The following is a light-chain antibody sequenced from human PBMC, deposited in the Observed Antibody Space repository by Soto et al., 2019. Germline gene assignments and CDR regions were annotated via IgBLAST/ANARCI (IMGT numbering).Light chain of an antibody. CDR3: QQYGSSPPT. J-gene: IGKJ1*01. Sequence: IALTQSAASVSWSPGEISTLSCRTSQSVSSSYLAWYQQKPGQAPRLLIYGASSRATGIPDRFSGSGSGTDFTLTISRLEPEDFAVYYCQQYGSSPPTFGQGTEVDIK. CDR2: GAS. V-gene: IGKV3-20*01. CDR1: QSVSSSY.